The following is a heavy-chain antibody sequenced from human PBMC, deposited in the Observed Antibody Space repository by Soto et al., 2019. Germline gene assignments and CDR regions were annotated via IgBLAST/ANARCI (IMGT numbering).Heavy chain of an antibody. J-gene: IGHJ5*02. D-gene: IGHD6-6*01. CDR3: AKDSSIAARRSWFDP. CDR1: GFTFSSYG. Sequence: GGSLRLSCAASGFTFSSYGMHWVRQAPGKGLEWVAVISYDGSNKYYADSVKGRFTISRDNSKNTLYLQMNSLRAEDTAVYYCAKDSSIAARRSWFDPWGQGTLVTVSS. V-gene: IGHV3-30*18. CDR2: ISYDGSNK.